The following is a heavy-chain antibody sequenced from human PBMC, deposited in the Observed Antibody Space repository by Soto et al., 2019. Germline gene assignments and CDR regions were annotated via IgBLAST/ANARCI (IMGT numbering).Heavy chain of an antibody. J-gene: IGHJ4*02. V-gene: IGHV3-30-3*01. Sequence: GGSLRLSCAASGFTFSSYEMHWVRQAPGKGLEWVAVISYDGSNKYYADSVKGRFTISRDNSKNTLYLQMNSLRAEDTAVYYCARVGLSDILSGYDYWGQGTLVTVSS. D-gene: IGHD3-9*01. CDR2: ISYDGSNK. CDR3: ARVGLSDILSGYDY. CDR1: GFTFSSYE.